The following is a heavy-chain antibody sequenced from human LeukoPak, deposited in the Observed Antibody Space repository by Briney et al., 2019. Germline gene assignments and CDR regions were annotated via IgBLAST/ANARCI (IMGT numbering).Heavy chain of an antibody. Sequence: VASVKVSCKASGYTFTTYDINWVRQAAAQGREWMGWMYPNSGNTGYAQKFQGRLTITRNASISTAYMELSSLRSDDTAVYYCARTKPDNSEIYNWGQGTLVTVSS. V-gene: IGHV1-8*03. J-gene: IGHJ4*02. CDR2: MYPNSGNT. CDR3: ARTKPDNSEIYN. CDR1: GYTFTTYD. D-gene: IGHD3-22*01.